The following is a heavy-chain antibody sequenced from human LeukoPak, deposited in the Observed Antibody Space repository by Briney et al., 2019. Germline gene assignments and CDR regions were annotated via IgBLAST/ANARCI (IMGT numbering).Heavy chain of an antibody. Sequence: ASVKVSCKTSGYTFTSYAMHWVRQAPGQRLEWMGCIDGDNANTQYSQKFQGRVTITRDTSASTAYMELSSLTSEDMAVFYCARGAPNSGGWTPDYWGQGTLVSVSS. D-gene: IGHD6-19*01. CDR1: GYTFTSYA. V-gene: IGHV1-3*03. CDR2: IDGDNANT. CDR3: ARGAPNSGGWTPDY. J-gene: IGHJ4*02.